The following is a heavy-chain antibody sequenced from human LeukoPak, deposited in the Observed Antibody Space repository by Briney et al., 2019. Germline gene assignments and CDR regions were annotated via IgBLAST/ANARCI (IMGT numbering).Heavy chain of an antibody. CDR2: INPNSGGT. CDR1: GYTFTGYY. Sequence: ASVKVSCKASGYTFTGYYMYWVRQAPGQGLEWMGWINPNSGGTNYAQKFQGRVTMTRDTSISTAYMELSRLRSDDTAVYYCASAYTAMALFDYWGQGTLVTVSS. J-gene: IGHJ4*02. CDR3: ASAYTAMALFDY. D-gene: IGHD5-18*01. V-gene: IGHV1-2*02.